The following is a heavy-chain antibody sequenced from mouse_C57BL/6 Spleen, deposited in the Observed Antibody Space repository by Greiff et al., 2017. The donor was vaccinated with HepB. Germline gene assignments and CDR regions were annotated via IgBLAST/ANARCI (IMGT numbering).Heavy chain of an antibody. D-gene: IGHD1-1*01. CDR3: ASSYYYGSSYDFDY. V-gene: IGHV1-26*01. J-gene: IGHJ2*01. CDR2: INPNNGGT. Sequence: EVQLQQSGPELVKPGASVKISCKASGYTFTDYYMNWVKQSHGKSLEWIGDINPNNGGTSYNQKFKGKATLTVDKSSSTAYMELRSLTSEDSAVYYCASSYYYGSSYDFDYWGQGTTLTVSS. CDR1: GYTFTDYY.